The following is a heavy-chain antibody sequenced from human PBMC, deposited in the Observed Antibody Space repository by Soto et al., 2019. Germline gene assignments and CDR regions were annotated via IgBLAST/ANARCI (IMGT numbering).Heavy chain of an antibody. CDR2: ISSSGGSR. D-gene: IGHD1-1*01. J-gene: IGHJ5*02. CDR1: GFNFNTFA. Sequence: EEQVSESGGALVQPGGSLRLSCAASGFNFNTFAMSWIRQAPGKGLEWVSHISSSGGSRDYADSVRGRFTISRDNSKNVLFLRMNSLRADDTATYYCAKDPPSPWTANWVDPWGKGTLVTVSS. CDR3: AKDPPSPWTANWVDP. V-gene: IGHV3-23*01.